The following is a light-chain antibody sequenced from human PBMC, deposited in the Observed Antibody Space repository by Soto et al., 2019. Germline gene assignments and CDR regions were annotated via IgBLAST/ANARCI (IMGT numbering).Light chain of an antibody. CDR2: DVS. CDR1: SSDVGGYNY. V-gene: IGLV2-14*01. J-gene: IGLJ1*01. CDR3: SSYTGSSTPYV. Sequence: QSALTQPASVSGSPGQSITISCTGTSSDVGGYNYVSWYQQHPGKAPKLMIYDVSNRPSGLSNRFSGSKSGNTASLTISGLQAEDEADYYCSSYTGSSTPYVFGTGTKLTVL.